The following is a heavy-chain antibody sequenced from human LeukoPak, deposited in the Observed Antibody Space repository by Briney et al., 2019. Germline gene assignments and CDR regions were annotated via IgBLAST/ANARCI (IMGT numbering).Heavy chain of an antibody. CDR1: GFTFSSYS. V-gene: IGHV3-21*01. D-gene: IGHD3-9*01. J-gene: IGHJ3*02. Sequence: GGSLRLSCAASGFTFSSYSINWVRQAPGKGLEWVSSISSSSSYIYYADSVKGRFTISRDNAKNSLYLQMNSLRAEDTAVYYCARDGPYFGAFDIWGQGTMVTVSS. CDR3: ARDGPYFGAFDI. CDR2: ISSSSSYI.